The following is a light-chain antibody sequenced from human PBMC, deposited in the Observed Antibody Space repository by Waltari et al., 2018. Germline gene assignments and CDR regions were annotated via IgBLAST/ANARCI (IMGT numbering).Light chain of an antibody. V-gene: IGKV3-20*01. CDR1: QSVGSNS. Sequence: IVLTPSPGTASLSPGERVTLSCRASQSVGSNSLAWYQQKPGQAPRLVIYRASRRATGIADRFSGSGSGTDFSLTIGRLEHEEFAVYYWQQHGTLPATFGQGTKVEIK. CDR2: RAS. J-gene: IGKJ1*01. CDR3: QQHGTLPAT.